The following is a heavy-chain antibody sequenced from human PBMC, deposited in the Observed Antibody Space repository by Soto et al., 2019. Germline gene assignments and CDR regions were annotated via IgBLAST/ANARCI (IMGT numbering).Heavy chain of an antibody. J-gene: IGHJ4*02. V-gene: IGHV4-59*01. Sequence: SETLSLTCTVSGGSISSNYWTWIRQPPGKGLEWIGYVYNSGSTNYNPSLKSRVTISEDTSKSQFSLKVNSMTAADTAVYYCARYRREAVAGYTLDNWGQGIWVTVS. CDR1: GGSISSNY. CDR2: VYNSGST. D-gene: IGHD6-13*01. CDR3: ARYRREAVAGYTLDN.